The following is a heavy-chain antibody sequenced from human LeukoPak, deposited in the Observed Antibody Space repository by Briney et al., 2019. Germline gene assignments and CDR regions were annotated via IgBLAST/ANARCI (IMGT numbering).Heavy chain of an antibody. J-gene: IGHJ5*02. CDR3: ARGPLVTIFGVVIRYNWFDP. CDR1: GYTFTSYD. CDR2: MNPNSGNT. Sequence: GASVKVSCKASGYTFTSYDINWVRQATGQGLEWMGWMNPNSGNTGYAQKFQGRVTMTRNTSISTAYMELSSLRSEDTAVYYCARGPLVTIFGVVIRYNWFDPWGQGTLVTVSS. V-gene: IGHV1-8*01. D-gene: IGHD3-3*01.